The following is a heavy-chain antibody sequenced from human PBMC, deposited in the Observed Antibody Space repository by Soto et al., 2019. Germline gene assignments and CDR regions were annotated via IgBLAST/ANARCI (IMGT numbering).Heavy chain of an antibody. Sequence: EVQLVESGGGLVQPGGSLRLSCAASGFTFSSYWMHWVRQAPGKGLVWVSRINSDGSSTSYADSVKGRFTISRDNAKNTLYLQMNSLRAEDTAVYYCARAPSVARPEYYYYGMDVWGQGTTVTVSS. D-gene: IGHD6-6*01. J-gene: IGHJ6*02. V-gene: IGHV3-74*01. CDR2: INSDGSST. CDR3: ARAPSVARPEYYYYGMDV. CDR1: GFTFSSYW.